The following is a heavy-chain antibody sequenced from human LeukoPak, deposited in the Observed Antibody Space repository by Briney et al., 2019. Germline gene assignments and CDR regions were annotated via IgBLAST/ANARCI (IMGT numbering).Heavy chain of an antibody. D-gene: IGHD4-17*01. Sequence: ASVKVSCRASGYTFTSYGISWVRQAPGQGLEWMGWISAYNGNTNYAQKLQGRVTMTTDTSTSTAYTELRSLRSDDTAVYYCARVVTTLAFDIWGQGTMATVSS. CDR1: GYTFTSYG. V-gene: IGHV1-18*01. CDR3: ARVVTTLAFDI. CDR2: ISAYNGNT. J-gene: IGHJ3*02.